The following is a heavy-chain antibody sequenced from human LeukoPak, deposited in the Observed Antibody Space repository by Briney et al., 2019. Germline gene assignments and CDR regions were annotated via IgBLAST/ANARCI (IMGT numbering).Heavy chain of an antibody. V-gene: IGHV1-69*05. CDR3: ARNRGQPLLYPFDY. D-gene: IGHD2-2*02. Sequence: SVKVSCKASGGTFRSYAISWVRQAPGQGLEWMGGIVPIFGTANYAQKFQGRVTITTDESTSTAYMELSSLRSDDTAVYYCARNRGQPLLYPFDYWGQGTLVTVSS. CDR1: GGTFRSYA. J-gene: IGHJ4*02. CDR2: IVPIFGTA.